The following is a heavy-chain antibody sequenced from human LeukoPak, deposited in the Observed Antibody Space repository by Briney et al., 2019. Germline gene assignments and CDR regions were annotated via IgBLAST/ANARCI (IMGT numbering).Heavy chain of an antibody. D-gene: IGHD6-13*01. J-gene: IGHJ1*01. CDR2: IHHSGST. V-gene: IGHV4-38-2*02. CDR3: ARVAAGIGFFQH. CDR1: GGSISSYY. Sequence: PSETLSLTCTVSGGSISSYYWGWIRQPPGKGLEWIGNIHHSGSTYYNPSLKSRVTISVDTSKNQLSLKLNSVTAADTAVYYCARVAAGIGFFQHWGQGTLVTVSS.